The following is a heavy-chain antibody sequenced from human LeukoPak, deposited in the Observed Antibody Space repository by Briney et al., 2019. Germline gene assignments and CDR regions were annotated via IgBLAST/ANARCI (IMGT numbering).Heavy chain of an antibody. V-gene: IGHV1-46*01. Sequence: ASVKVSCKASGYTFTSYYMHWVRQAPGQGLEWMGIINPSDGSTSYAQKFQGRVTMTRDMSTSTVYMELSSLRSEDTAVYYCARAFVLRFLESYYFDYWGQGTLVTVSS. CDR2: INPSDGST. J-gene: IGHJ4*02. CDR1: GYTFTSYY. D-gene: IGHD3-3*01. CDR3: ARAFVLRFLESYYFDY.